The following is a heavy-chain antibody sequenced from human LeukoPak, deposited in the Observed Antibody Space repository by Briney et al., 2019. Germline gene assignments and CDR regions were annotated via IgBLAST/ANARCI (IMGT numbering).Heavy chain of an antibody. V-gene: IGHV4-34*01. CDR1: GGSFSGYY. D-gene: IGHD2-15*01. Sequence: SETLSLTCAVYGGSFSGYYWSWIRQPPGKGLEWIGEINHSGSTNYNPSLKSRVTISVDTSKNQFSLKLSSVTAADTAVYYCARGGRSLVTAQFDLWGRGTLVTVSS. J-gene: IGHJ2*01. CDR2: INHSGST. CDR3: ARGGRSLVTAQFDL.